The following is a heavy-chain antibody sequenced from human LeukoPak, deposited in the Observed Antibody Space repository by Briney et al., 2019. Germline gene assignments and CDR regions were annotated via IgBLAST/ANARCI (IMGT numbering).Heavy chain of an antibody. D-gene: IGHD5-18*01. CDR1: GFTFSSYS. Sequence: GGSLRLSCAASGFTFSSYSMNWVRQAPGKGLEWVSYISSSSSTIYYADSVKGRFTLSRDNAQNSLYLQMNSLRAEDTAVYYCASTTGYSYGYFDYWGQGTLVTVSS. CDR3: ASTTGYSYGYFDY. J-gene: IGHJ4*02. V-gene: IGHV3-48*04. CDR2: ISSSSSTI.